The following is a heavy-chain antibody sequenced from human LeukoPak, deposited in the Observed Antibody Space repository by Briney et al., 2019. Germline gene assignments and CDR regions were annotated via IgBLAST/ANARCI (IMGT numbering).Heavy chain of an antibody. CDR3: ARGVPYYDFWSGLSTGHFDY. CDR2: MNPNRGNT. J-gene: IGHJ4*02. D-gene: IGHD3-3*01. Sequence: ASVNVSCKASGYTFTSYDINWVRQATGQGLEWMGWMNPNRGNTGYAQKFQGRVTMTRNTSISTAYMELSSLRSEDTAVYYCARGVPYYDFWSGLSTGHFDYWGQGTLVTVSS. V-gene: IGHV1-8*01. CDR1: GYTFTSYD.